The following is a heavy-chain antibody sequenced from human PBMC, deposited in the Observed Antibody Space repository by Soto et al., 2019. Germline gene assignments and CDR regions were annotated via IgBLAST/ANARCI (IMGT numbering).Heavy chain of an antibody. CDR3: ARGVTAMVTGGYYFDY. J-gene: IGHJ4*02. CDR2: INHSGST. D-gene: IGHD5-18*01. CDR1: GGSFSGYY. V-gene: IGHV4-34*01. Sequence: SETLSLTCAVYGGSFSGYYWSWIRQPPGKGLEWIGEINHSGSTNYNPSLKSRVTISVDTSKNQFSLKLSSVTAADTAVYYCARGVTAMVTGGYYFDYWGQGTQVTSPQ.